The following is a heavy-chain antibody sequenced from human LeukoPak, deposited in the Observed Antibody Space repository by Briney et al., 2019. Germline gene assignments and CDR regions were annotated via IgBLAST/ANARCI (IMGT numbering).Heavy chain of an antibody. V-gene: IGHV3-23*01. CDR2: ISGSGGST. CDR1: GFTFSSYA. J-gene: IGHJ4*02. CDR3: AKALCSSTSCPTDY. Sequence: GGSLRLSCAASGFTFSSYAMNWVRQAPGKGLEWVSSISGSGGSTYYADSVEGRFTISRDNSKNTLYLQMDSLRAEDTAVYYCAKALCSSTSCPTDYWGQGTLVTVSS. D-gene: IGHD2-2*01.